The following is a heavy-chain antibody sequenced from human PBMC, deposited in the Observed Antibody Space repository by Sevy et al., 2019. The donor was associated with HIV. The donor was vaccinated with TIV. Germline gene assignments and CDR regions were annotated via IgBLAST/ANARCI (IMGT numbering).Heavy chain of an antibody. CDR1: GFTVSRNY. J-gene: IGHJ4*02. V-gene: IGHV3-66*01. CDR2: IYRDGKT. CDR3: AGWSSAWTLFDY. D-gene: IGHD6-19*01. Sequence: GGSLRLSCAASGFTVSRNYMSWVRQAPGKGLEWVSVIYRDGKTFYADSVQDRFTISRDNSKNTLYLQMNSLRAEDTAVYYCAGWSSAWTLFDYWGQGALVTVSS.